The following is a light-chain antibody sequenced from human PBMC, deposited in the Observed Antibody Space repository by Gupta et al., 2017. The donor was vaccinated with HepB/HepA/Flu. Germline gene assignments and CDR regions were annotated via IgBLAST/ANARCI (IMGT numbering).Light chain of an antibody. Sequence: SYELTQPPSVSVSPGQTASITCSGDKVGDKYACWYQQKPGQSPVLFIDQDSKRPSGIPERFLCYTPGNTATPQTSGHQAMDEADDYCQESESSTAGWVFGGGTKLTVL. J-gene: IGLJ3*02. CDR1: KVGDKY. CDR2: QDS. V-gene: IGLV3-1*01. CDR3: QESESSTAGWV.